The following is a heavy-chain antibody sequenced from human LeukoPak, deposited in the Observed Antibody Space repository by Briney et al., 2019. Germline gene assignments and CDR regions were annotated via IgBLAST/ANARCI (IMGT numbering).Heavy chain of an antibody. CDR1: EGTFSSYA. J-gene: IGHJ4*02. CDR2: VIPIFGTA. D-gene: IGHD1-26*01. CDR3: ARVPPYSGSWYFDY. Sequence: GASVKVSCKGSEGTFSSYAISWVRQAPGQGLEWMGGVIPIFGTANYAQKFQGRVTITADKSTSTAYMELSSLRSEDTAVYYCARVPPYSGSWYFDYWGQGTLVTVSS. V-gene: IGHV1-69*06.